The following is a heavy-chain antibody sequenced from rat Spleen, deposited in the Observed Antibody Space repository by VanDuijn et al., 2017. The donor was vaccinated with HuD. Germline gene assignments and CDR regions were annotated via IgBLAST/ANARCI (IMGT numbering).Heavy chain of an antibody. CDR2: IWTGGST. CDR1: GFPLIDYH. V-gene: IGHV2-30*01. D-gene: IGHD4-3*01. J-gene: IGHJ3*01. Sequence: QVQLKESGPGLVQSSQTLSLTCTVSGFPLIDYHVHWIRQPPGKGLQWMGVIWTGGSTDYNSALKSRLSISRDTSKSQVLLKMNSLQTEDTAMYFCVRSEVIIRGQFAYWGQGTLVTVSS. CDR3: VRSEVIIRGQFAY.